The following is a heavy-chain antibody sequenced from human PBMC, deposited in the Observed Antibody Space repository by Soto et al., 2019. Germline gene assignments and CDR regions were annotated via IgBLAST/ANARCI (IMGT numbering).Heavy chain of an antibody. CDR1: GFTVSSNY. V-gene: IGHV3-53*01. CDR3: ARPGGDYVRGYFDL. D-gene: IGHD4-17*01. Sequence: EVQLVESGGGLIQPGGSMRLSCAASGFTVSSNYMSWVRQAPGKGLEWVSVIYSGGSTYYADSVKGRFTISRDNSKNTLYLQMNSLRAEDTAVYYCARPGGDYVRGYFDLWGRGPLVTVSS. J-gene: IGHJ2*01. CDR2: IYSGGST.